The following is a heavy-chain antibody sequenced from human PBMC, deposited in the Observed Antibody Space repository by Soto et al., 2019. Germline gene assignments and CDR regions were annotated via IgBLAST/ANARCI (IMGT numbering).Heavy chain of an antibody. CDR1: GGSFRSYY. D-gene: IGHD2-15*01. V-gene: IGHV4-4*07. J-gene: IGHJ4*02. CDR3: ARAGCSENACFKYFFDH. CDR2: IFTTGTT. Sequence: SETLSLTCTVSGGSFRSYYWNWIRQPAGKGLEWLGRIFTTGTTNYSPSLKSRVSMSVDTSRNQFSLELRSVTAADTAVYYCARAGCSENACFKYFFDHWGQGILVTVSS.